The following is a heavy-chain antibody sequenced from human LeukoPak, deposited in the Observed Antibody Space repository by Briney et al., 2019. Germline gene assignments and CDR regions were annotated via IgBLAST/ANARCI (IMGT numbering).Heavy chain of an antibody. D-gene: IGHD6-19*01. CDR3: ARDLGMAGIAPVDY. V-gene: IGHV4-59*12. J-gene: IGHJ4*02. CDR1: GGSISSYY. CDR2: IYYSGST. Sequence: PSETLSLTCTVSGGSISSYYWSWIRQPPGKGLEWIGYIYYSGSTNYNPSLKSRVTISVDKSKNQFSLKLSSVTAADTAVYYCARDLGMAGIAPVDYWGQGTLVTVSS.